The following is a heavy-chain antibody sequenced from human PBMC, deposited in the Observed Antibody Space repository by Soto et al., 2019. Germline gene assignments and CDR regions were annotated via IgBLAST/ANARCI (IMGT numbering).Heavy chain of an antibody. D-gene: IGHD2-15*01. J-gene: IGHJ4*02. Sequence: PGGSLRLSCAASGFTFGSYWMSWVRQAPGKGLEWVSSISSSSSYIYYADSVKGRFTISRDNAKNSLYLQMNSLRAEDTAVYYCARGLVAPLDYWGQGTLVTVSS. CDR3: ARGLVAPLDY. CDR1: GFTFGSYW. V-gene: IGHV3-21*01. CDR2: ISSSSSYI.